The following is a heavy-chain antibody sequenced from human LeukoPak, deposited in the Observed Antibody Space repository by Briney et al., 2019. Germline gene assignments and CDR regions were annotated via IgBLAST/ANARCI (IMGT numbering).Heavy chain of an antibody. CDR3: ARQDVAVAGTTNYFDY. CDR2: IYPGDSDT. Sequence: GESLKISCKGSGYSSTSYWVGWGRQMPGKSLEGMGVIYPGDSDTRYSPSFQGQVTISADKSISTAYLQWSSLKASDTAMYYCARQDVAVAGTTNYFDYWGQGTLVTVSS. D-gene: IGHD6-19*01. V-gene: IGHV5-51*01. CDR1: GYSSTSYW. J-gene: IGHJ4*02.